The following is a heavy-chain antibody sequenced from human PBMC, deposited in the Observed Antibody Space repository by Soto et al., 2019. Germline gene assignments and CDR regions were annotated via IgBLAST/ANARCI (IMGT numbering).Heavy chain of an antibody. J-gene: IGHJ3*02. Sequence: PSETLSLTCTVTSCSISSYYWSWIRQPPGKGLEWIGYIYYSGSTNYNPSLKSRVTISVDTSKNQFSLKLSSVTAADTAVYYCARRYGGAFDIWGQGTMVT. CDR1: SCSISSYY. D-gene: IGHD4-17*01. V-gene: IGHV4-59*08. CDR2: IYYSGST. CDR3: ARRYGGAFDI.